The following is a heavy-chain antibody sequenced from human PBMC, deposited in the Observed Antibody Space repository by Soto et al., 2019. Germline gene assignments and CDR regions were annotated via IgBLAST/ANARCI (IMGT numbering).Heavy chain of an antibody. V-gene: IGHV3-9*02. CDR2: IYWKSERI. CDR1: GFPTNDRA. Sequence: VQLVESGGGLVQPGRSLRLSCTTSGFPTNDRAMHWIRQAPGKGLEWVSGIYWKSERIDYADSVKGRFTISRDNAGISLYLQRNSMREEDTAVYYCVKDVAPGGLDYWGQGALVTVSA. J-gene: IGHJ4*02. CDR3: VKDVAPGGLDY. D-gene: IGHD2-15*01.